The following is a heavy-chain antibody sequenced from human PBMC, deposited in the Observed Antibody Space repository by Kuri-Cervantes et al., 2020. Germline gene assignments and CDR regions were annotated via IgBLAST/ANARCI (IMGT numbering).Heavy chain of an antibody. CDR2: ISWNSGSI. Sequence: SLKISCAASGFTFDDYAMHWVRQAPGKGLEWVSGISWNSGSIGYADSVTGRFTISRDNAKNSLFLQMASLRAEDTAVYYCARAAVGRRFDWLSGEFDYWGQGTLVTVSS. CDR1: GFTFDDYA. D-gene: IGHD3-9*01. J-gene: IGHJ4*02. V-gene: IGHV3-9*01. CDR3: ARAAVGRRFDWLSGEFDY.